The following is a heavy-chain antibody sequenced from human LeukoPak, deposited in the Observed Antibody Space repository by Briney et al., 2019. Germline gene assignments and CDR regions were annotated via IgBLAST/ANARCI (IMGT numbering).Heavy chain of an antibody. CDR1: GGTFSSYA. V-gene: IGHV1-69*04. CDR2: IIPILGIA. D-gene: IGHD3-22*01. Sequence: SVKVSCKDSGGTFSSYAISWVRQAPGQGLEWMGRIIPILGIANYAQKFQGRVTITADKSPSTAYMELSSLRSEDTAVYYCASRGDSSGYIDYWGQGTLVTVSS. CDR3: ASRGDSSGYIDY. J-gene: IGHJ4*02.